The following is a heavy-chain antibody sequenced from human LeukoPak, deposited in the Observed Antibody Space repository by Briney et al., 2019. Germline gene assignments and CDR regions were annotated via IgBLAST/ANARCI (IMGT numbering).Heavy chain of an antibody. V-gene: IGHV1-2*02. CDR3: ARDYYDGSGYYLLDY. CDR2: INPNSGGT. D-gene: IGHD3-22*01. Sequence: ASVKVSCKASGYTFTGYYMHWVRQAPGQGLEWMGWINPNSGGTNYAQKFQGRVTMTRDTSISTAYMELSRLRSDGTAVYYCARDYYDGSGYYLLDYWGQGTLVTVSS. J-gene: IGHJ4*02. CDR1: GYTFTGYY.